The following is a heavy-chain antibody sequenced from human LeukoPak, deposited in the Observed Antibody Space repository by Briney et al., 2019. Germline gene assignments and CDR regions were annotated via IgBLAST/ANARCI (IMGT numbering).Heavy chain of an antibody. CDR1: GYTFTGYY. J-gene: IGHJ6*03. CDR2: INPNSGGT. Sequence: ASVKVSCKASGYTFTGYYMHRVRQAPGQGLEWMGWINPNSGGTNYAQKFQGRVTMTRDTSISTAYMELSRLRSDDTAVYYCARDVAVARGYYYYYMDVWGKGTTVTISS. V-gene: IGHV1-2*02. CDR3: ARDVAVARGYYYYYMDV. D-gene: IGHD6-19*01.